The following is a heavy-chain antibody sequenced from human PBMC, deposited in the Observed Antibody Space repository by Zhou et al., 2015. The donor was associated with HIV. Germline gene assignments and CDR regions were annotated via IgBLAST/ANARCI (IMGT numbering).Heavy chain of an antibody. V-gene: IGHV1-8*01. CDR1: GYSFTSHD. CDR3: ARARGDSPLSVDYPTFFVH. Sequence: QVQLVQSGAEVKKPGASVKVSCRASGYSFTSHDINWVRQATGQGLEWMGWMNPNSGNTGFAQKFQGRVTMTRNTSISVAYMELSRLTFEDTAVYYCARARGDSPLSVDYPTFFVHW. D-gene: IGHD3-16*01. CDR2: MNPNSGNT. J-gene: IGHJ1*01.